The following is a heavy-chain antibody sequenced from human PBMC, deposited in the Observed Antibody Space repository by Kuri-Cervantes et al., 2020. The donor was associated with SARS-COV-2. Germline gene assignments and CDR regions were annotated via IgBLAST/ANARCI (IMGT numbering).Heavy chain of an antibody. CDR1: YASMTSFY. J-gene: IGHJ4*02. V-gene: IGHV4-59*01. D-gene: IGHD1-1*01. CDR3: ASGNDFSLDY. Sequence: ETLSLTCTVSYASMTSFYWSWIRQSPGRGLEWIGYIYHTGKSNYSPSLESRVSMSMAASESRFYLTLTSVTAADTAIYYCASGNDFSLDYWGQGTLVTVSS. CDR2: IYHTGKS.